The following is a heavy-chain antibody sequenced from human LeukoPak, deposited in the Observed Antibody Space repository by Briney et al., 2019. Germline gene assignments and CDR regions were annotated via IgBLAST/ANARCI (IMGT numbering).Heavy chain of an antibody. Sequence: PGGSLRLSCAASGFTFSSYAMHWVRQAPGKGLEYVSAISSNGGSTYYADSVKGRFTISRDNSKNTLYLQMSSLRAEDTAVYYCVKDQALLWYSYGDDYWGQGTLVTVSS. CDR1: GFTFSSYA. CDR3: VKDQALLWYSYGDDY. J-gene: IGHJ4*02. D-gene: IGHD5-18*01. V-gene: IGHV3-64D*06. CDR2: ISSNGGST.